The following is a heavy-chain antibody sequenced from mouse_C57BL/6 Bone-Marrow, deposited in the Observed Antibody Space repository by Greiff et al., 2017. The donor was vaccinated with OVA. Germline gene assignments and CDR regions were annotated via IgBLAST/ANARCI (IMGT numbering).Heavy chain of an antibody. V-gene: IGHV1-52*01. Sequence: QVQLQQPGAELVRPGSSVKLSCKASGYTFTSYWMHWVKQRPIQGLEWIGNIDPSDSETHYNQKFKDKATLTVDKSSSTAYMQLSSLTSEDSAVYYCASSYYNGSSYDYFYYWGQGTTLTVST. J-gene: IGHJ2*01. CDR2: IDPSDSET. D-gene: IGHD1-1*01. CDR3: ASSYYNGSSYDYFYY. CDR1: GYTFTSYW.